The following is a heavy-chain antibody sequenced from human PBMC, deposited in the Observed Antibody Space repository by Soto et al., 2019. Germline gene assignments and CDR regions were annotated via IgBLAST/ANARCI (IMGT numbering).Heavy chain of an antibody. J-gene: IGHJ6*02. CDR2: IIPISDTT. V-gene: IGHV1-69*01. CDR3: ARSQGSSTSLEIYYYYYYGMDV. CDR1: GGTFSSYA. Sequence: QVQLVQSGAEVKKPGSSVKVSCKASGGTFSSYAISWVRQAPGHGLEWMGGIIPISDTTNYAQKFQGRVTSTADESTSTAYMELSSRRSEDTAVYYCARSQGSSTSLEIYYYYYYGMDVWGQGTTVTVSS. D-gene: IGHD2-2*01.